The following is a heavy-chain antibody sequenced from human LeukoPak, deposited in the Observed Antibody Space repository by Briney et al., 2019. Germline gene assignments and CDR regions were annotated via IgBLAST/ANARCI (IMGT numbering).Heavy chain of an antibody. V-gene: IGHV3-23*01. D-gene: IGHD6-6*01. CDR3: AKGSSSNIAARLNY. CDR2: ISGSDGST. J-gene: IGHJ4*02. Sequence: SCKASGGTFSSYAMSWVRQAPGKGLEWVSAISGSDGSTYYADSVKGRFTISRDNSKDTLYLQMNSLRAEDTAIYSCAKGSSSNIAARLNYWGQGTLVTVSS. CDR1: GGTFSSYA.